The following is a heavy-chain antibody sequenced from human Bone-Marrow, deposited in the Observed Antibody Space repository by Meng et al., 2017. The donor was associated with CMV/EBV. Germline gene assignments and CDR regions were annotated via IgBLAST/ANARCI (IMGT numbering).Heavy chain of an antibody. CDR2: ISHSGST. V-gene: IGHV4-4*02. CDR1: GGPIRSSNW. J-gene: IGHJ4*02. Sequence: QVQLQESGPGLVKPSETLSLTCAVSGGPIRSSNWWTWVRQPPGKGLEWIGEISHSGSTNYNPSLKSRVTISVDKSKNQFSLKLTSMTAADTAVYYCVRNHGKTDFDYWGQGTLVTVSS. CDR3: VRNHGKTDFDY. D-gene: IGHD1-14*01.